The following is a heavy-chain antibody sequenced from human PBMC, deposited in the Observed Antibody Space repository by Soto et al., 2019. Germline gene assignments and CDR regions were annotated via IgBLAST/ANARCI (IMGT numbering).Heavy chain of an antibody. CDR3: TRVHYDTTGYYDAFDV. CDR1: NGSLTSYY. V-gene: IGHV4-4*07. D-gene: IGHD3-22*01. CDR2: IYTSGRT. Sequence: PSETLSLPCTVSNGSLTSYYWTCIRQPARKGLEWIGRIYTSGRTNYNPSLKSRVTMSVATSKNQFSLKLRSVTAADTAVYYCTRVHYDTTGYYDAFDVWGPGTMVT. J-gene: IGHJ3*01.